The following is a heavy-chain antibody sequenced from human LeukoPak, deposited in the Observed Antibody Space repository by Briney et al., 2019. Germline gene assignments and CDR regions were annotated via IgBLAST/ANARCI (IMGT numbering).Heavy chain of an antibody. CDR1: GGSLSGHY. CDR3: ARVGVSGSYPFDY. CDR2: INHSGST. D-gene: IGHD1-26*01. Sequence: SETLSLTCAVYGGSLSGHYWSWIRQPPGKGLEWIGEINHSGSTNYNPSLKSRVTISVDTSKNQFSLKLSSVTAADTAVYYCARVGVSGSYPFDYWGQGTLVTVSS. V-gene: IGHV4-34*01. J-gene: IGHJ4*02.